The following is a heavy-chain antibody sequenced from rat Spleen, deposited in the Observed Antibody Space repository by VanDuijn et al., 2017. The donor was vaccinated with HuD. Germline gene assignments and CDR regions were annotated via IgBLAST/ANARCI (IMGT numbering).Heavy chain of an antibody. Sequence: QVQLKESGPGLVQPSQTLSLTCTVSGFTLTSYNVHWIRQPTGKGLEWMGIIWSGGSTDYNSALKSRLSISRDTSKSQVFLKMNSLQTEDIATYYCARSFYGYNYDHFDYWGQGVMVTVSS. CDR1: GFTLTSYN. V-gene: IGHV2-30*01. J-gene: IGHJ2*01. CDR3: ARSFYGYNYDHFDY. D-gene: IGHD1-9*01. CDR2: IWSGGST.